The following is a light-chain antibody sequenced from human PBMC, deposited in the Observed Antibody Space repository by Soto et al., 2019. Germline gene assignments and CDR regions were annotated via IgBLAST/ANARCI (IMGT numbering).Light chain of an antibody. V-gene: IGLV2-14*01. Sequence: QCALTQPASVSGSHGQSITISCTGTSSDVGGYNYVSWYQQHPGKAPKLMIYEVSNRPSGVSNRFSGSKSGNTASLTISGLQAEDEADYYCSSYTSSSTRVFGGGTKVTVL. CDR1: SSDVGGYNY. CDR2: EVS. J-gene: IGLJ3*02. CDR3: SSYTSSSTRV.